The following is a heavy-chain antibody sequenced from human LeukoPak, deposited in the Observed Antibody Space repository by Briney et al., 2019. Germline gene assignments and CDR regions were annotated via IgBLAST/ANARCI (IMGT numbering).Heavy chain of an antibody. V-gene: IGHV3-48*03. CDR1: GFTLSSYE. J-gene: IGHJ6*04. D-gene: IGHD3-10*02. Sequence: GGSLRLSCAASGFTLSSYEMNWVRQAPGKGLEWVSYISSSGSTIYYADSVKGRFTISRDNAKNSLYLQMNSLRAEDTAVYYCAELGITMIGGVWGKGTTVTVSS. CDR3: AELGITMIGGV. CDR2: ISSSGSTI.